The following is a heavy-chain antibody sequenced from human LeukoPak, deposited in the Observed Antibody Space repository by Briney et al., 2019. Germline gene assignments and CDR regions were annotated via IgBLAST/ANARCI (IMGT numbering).Heavy chain of an antibody. J-gene: IGHJ4*02. Sequence: PSETLSLTCAVYGGSFSGYYWSWIRQPPGKGLEWIGEINHSGSTNYNPSLKSRVTISVDTSKNQFSLKLSSVTAADTAVYYCASGSGSYYGFWLDYWGQGTLVTVSS. V-gene: IGHV4-34*01. CDR1: GGSFSGYY. CDR3: ASGSGSYYGFWLDY. D-gene: IGHD1-26*01. CDR2: INHSGST.